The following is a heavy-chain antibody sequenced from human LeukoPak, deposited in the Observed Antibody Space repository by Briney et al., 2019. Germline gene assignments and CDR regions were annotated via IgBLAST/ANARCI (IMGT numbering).Heavy chain of an antibody. Sequence: GGSLRLSCAASGFTFSSYAMHWVRQAPGKGLEWVAVISYDGSNKYYADSVKGRFTISRDNSKNTLYLQMNSLRAEDTAVYYCARFEGYYDILTGYEYFDYWGQGTLVTVSS. J-gene: IGHJ4*02. CDR1: GFTFSSYA. CDR3: ARFEGYYDILTGYEYFDY. CDR2: ISYDGSNK. D-gene: IGHD3-9*01. V-gene: IGHV3-30*04.